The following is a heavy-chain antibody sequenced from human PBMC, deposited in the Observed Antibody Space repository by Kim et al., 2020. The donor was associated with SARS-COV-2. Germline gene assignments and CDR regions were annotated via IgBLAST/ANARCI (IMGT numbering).Heavy chain of an antibody. CDR3: ARDLPLLDYDVLTSLYTPKRCDY. CDR2: ISAKNGNT. D-gene: IGHD3-9*01. Sequence: ASVKVSCQASGYTFANSGISWVRRAPGQGLEWMGWISAKNGNTRYPQSLQDRVTLTADTSTSTVYLELRRLRPADTAVYYCARDLPLLDYDVLTSLYTPKRCDYWGQGTLVSVSS. J-gene: IGHJ4*02. V-gene: IGHV1-18*01. CDR1: GYTFANSG.